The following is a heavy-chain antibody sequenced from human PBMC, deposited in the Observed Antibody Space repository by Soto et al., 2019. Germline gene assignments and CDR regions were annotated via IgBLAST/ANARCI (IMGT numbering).Heavy chain of an antibody. CDR1: GFIVSCNY. Sequence: EVRLVETGGDSIQPGGSLRLSCAASGFIVSCNYMSWVRQAPGKGLEWVSVSYSGGSTYYAASVKGRFTISRDNSKNTLYLQMNSLRADDTAVYYCARDGGIAEDGMDVWGQGTTVTVSS. D-gene: IGHD6-13*01. J-gene: IGHJ6*02. CDR3: ARDGGIAEDGMDV. V-gene: IGHV3-53*02. CDR2: SYSGGST.